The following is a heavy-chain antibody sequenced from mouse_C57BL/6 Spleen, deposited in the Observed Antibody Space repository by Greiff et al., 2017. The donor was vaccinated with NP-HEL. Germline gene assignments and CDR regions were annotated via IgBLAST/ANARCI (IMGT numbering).Heavy chain of an antibody. CDR2: ISSGGDYI. V-gene: IGHV5-9-1*02. D-gene: IGHD2-1*01. J-gene: IGHJ1*03. Sequence: EVKLMESGEGLVKPGGSLKLSCAASGFTFSSYAMSWVRQTPEKRLEWVAYISSGGDYIYYADTVKGRFTISRANARNTLYLQMSSLKSEDTAMYYCTRGGGNYEGWYFDVWGTGTTVTVSS. CDR1: GFTFSSYA. CDR3: TRGGGNYEGWYFDV.